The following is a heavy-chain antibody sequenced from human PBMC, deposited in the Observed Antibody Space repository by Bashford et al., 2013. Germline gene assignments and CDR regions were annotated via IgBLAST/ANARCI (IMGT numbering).Heavy chain of an antibody. J-gene: IGHJ4*02. V-gene: IGHV2-70*03. CDR1: GFSLTTSGVR. CDR2: IDWDDDE. Sequence: SGPTLVKPTQTLTLTCTFSGFSLTTSGVRVSWIRQAPGKALEWLARIDWDDDEFYSTSLRTRLTISKDTSKNQVVLTMTNMDPVDTAVYYCARDASFFGDTGLGYFDHWGQGILVTVSS. CDR3: ARDASFFGDTGLGYFDH. D-gene: IGHD2-21*01.